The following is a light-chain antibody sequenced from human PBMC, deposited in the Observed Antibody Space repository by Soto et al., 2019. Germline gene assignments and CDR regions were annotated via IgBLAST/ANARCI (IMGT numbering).Light chain of an antibody. CDR3: QQYKDWPTR. J-gene: IGKJ1*01. CDR1: QSVSSY. Sequence: EMVMTQSPATLSVSPGERVTLSCRASQSVSSYLAWYQQKPGQPPRLLIYVASTRAAGIPARFSGSGSGTEFTLTISSLQSEDFAVYYCQQYKDWPTRFGQVIKVETK. V-gene: IGKV3-15*01. CDR2: VAS.